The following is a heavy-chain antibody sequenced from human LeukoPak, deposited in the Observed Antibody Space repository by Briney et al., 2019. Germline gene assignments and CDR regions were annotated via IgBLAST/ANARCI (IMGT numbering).Heavy chain of an antibody. J-gene: IGHJ4*02. Sequence: SETLSLTCTVSGGSISSYYWSWIRQPPGKGLEWIGYMYYSGTINYNPSLKSRVTISVDTSKNQFSLKLSSVTPADTAIYYCARAWATDYFDYWGQGTLVTVSS. V-gene: IGHV4-59*01. CDR2: MYYSGTI. CDR3: ARAWATDYFDY. CDR1: GGSISSYY.